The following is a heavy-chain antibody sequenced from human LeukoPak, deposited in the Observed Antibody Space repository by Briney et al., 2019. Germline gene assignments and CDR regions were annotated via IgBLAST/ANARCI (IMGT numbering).Heavy chain of an antibody. CDR1: GGSISSSNW. CDR2: IYHSGST. CDR3: ARVARGRITMIVVVKWGLFDY. D-gene: IGHD3-22*01. Sequence: SETLSLTCAVSGGSISSSNWWSWVRQPPGKGLEWIGEIYHSGSTNYNPSLKSRVTISVDKSKNQFSLKLSSVTAADTAVYYCARVARGRITMIVVVKWGLFDYWGQGTLVTVSS. J-gene: IGHJ4*02. V-gene: IGHV4-4*02.